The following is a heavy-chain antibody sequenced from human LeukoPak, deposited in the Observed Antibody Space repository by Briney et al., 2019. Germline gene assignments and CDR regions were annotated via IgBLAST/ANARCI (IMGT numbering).Heavy chain of an antibody. V-gene: IGHV3-53*01. J-gene: IGHJ4*02. Sequence: GGSLRLSCAASGFTVSCNYMSWVRQAPGKGLEWVSFIYSDGSTYYADSVKGRFTISRDNSKNTLYLQMNSLRAEDTAVYYCARGRYDSSGSHYFDYWGQGTLVTVSS. CDR2: IYSDGST. CDR1: GFTVSCNY. D-gene: IGHD3-22*01. CDR3: ARGRYDSSGSHYFDY.